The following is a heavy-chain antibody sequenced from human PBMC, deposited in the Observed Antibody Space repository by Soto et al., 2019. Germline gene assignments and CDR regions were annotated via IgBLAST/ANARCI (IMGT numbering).Heavy chain of an antibody. CDR1: GFSFGSYA. CDR2: ISGSDGKT. Sequence: PGVSLRLSCAASGFSFGSYALSWVRQAPGKGLEWVSTISGSDGKTFYADSVKGRFSISRDTSQSTLYLQMNSLRVDDTAMYYCARWSYLDYWGQGTRVTVSS. J-gene: IGHJ4*02. CDR3: ARWSYLDY. D-gene: IGHD3-3*01. V-gene: IGHV3-23*01.